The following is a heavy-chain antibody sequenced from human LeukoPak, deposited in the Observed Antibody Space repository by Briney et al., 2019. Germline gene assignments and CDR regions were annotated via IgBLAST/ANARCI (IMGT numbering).Heavy chain of an antibody. J-gene: IGHJ5*02. CDR2: IGGSGGST. CDR1: GFTFSSYA. Sequence: PGGSLRLSCAASGFTFSSYAMSWVRQAPGKGLEWVSAIGGSGGSTYYADSVKGRFTISRDNSKNTLYLQMNSLRAEDTAVYYCAKRTYYDFWSGYDNWFDPWGQGTLVTVSS. CDR3: AKRTYYDFWSGYDNWFDP. D-gene: IGHD3-3*01. V-gene: IGHV3-23*01.